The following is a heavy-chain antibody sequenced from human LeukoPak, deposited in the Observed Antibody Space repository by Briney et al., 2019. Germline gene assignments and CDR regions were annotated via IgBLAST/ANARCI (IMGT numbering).Heavy chain of an antibody. J-gene: IGHJ4*02. CDR3: ARDPDIVATTPQPDY. D-gene: IGHD5-12*01. Sequence: GGSLRLSYATSGFTFSSSAMSWVRQAPGKGLEWVSSISTSGGGTYYADSVKGRFAISRDNSKNTLYLQMNSLRAEDTAVYYCARDPDIVATTPQPDYWGQGTLVTVSS. CDR1: GFTFSSSA. V-gene: IGHV3-23*01. CDR2: ISTSGGGT.